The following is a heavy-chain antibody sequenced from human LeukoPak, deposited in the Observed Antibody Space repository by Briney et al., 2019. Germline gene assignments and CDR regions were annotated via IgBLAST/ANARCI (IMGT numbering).Heavy chain of an antibody. CDR1: GFTVSSNY. D-gene: IGHD3-22*01. V-gene: IGHV4-30-4*08. J-gene: IGHJ6*02. CDR3: ARDRPLPDSSGYYLNYYYYYGMDV. Sequence: LRLSCAASGFTVSSNYMSWIRQPPGKGLEWIGYIYYSGSTYYNPSLKSRVTISVDTSKNQFSLELSSVTAADTAVYYCARDRPLPDSSGYYLNYYYYYGMDVWGQGTTVTVSS. CDR2: IYYSGST.